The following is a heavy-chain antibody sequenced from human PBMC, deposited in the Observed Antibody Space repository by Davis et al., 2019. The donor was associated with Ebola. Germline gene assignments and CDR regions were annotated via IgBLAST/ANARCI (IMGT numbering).Heavy chain of an antibody. CDR2: ISSSSNTI. V-gene: IGHV3-48*02. J-gene: IGHJ4*02. CDR3: ASSWDY. CDR1: GFSFSTYN. D-gene: IGHD6-6*01. Sequence: PSETLSLTCAASGFSFSTYNMNWVRQPPGKGLQWLSYISSSSNTIYYADSVKGRFTVSRDNAKNSLYLQMTSLRDEDTAVYYCASSWDYWGQGTLVTVSS.